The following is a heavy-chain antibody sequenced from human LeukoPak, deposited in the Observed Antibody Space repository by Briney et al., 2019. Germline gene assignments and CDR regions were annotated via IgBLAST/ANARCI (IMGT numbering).Heavy chain of an antibody. V-gene: IGHV3-7*01. CDR1: GFTFSSYW. D-gene: IGHD2-2*02. J-gene: IGHJ4*02. Sequence: GGSLRLSCAASGFTFSSYWMSWVRQAPGKGLEWVANIKQDGSEKYYVDSVKGRFTISRDNAKNSLYLQMNSLRAEDTAVYYCARQDLGYCSSTSCYKGSRLLPYFDYWGQGTLVTVSS. CDR3: ARQDLGYCSSTSCYKGSRLLPYFDY. CDR2: IKQDGSEK.